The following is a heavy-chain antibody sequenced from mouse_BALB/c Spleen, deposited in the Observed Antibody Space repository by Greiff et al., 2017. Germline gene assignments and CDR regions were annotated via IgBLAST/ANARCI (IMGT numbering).Heavy chain of an antibody. CDR2: IDPENGNT. CDR1: GFNIKDYY. Sequence: VQLQQSGAELVRPGALVKLSCKASGFNIKDYYMHWVQQRPEQGLEWIGWIDPENGNTIYDPKFQGKASITADTYSNTAYLQLSSLTSEDAAGYYCARSGYYGNYVYAMDYWGQGTSVTVSS. J-gene: IGHJ4*01. D-gene: IGHD2-1*01. V-gene: IGHV14-1*02. CDR3: ARSGYYGNYVYAMDY.